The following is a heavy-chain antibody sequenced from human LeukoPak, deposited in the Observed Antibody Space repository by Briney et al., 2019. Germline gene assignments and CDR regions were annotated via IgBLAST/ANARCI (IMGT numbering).Heavy chain of an antibody. Sequence: SETLSLTCTVSGGSISSSSYYWGWIRQPPGKGLEWIGSIYYSGSTYYNPSLKSRVTISVDTSKNQFSLKLSSVTAADTAVYYCARDGPRRGGGSGKDAFDIWGQGTMVTVSS. J-gene: IGHJ3*02. D-gene: IGHD3-10*01. CDR3: ARDGPRRGGGSGKDAFDI. CDR2: IYYSGST. V-gene: IGHV4-39*07. CDR1: GGSISSSSYY.